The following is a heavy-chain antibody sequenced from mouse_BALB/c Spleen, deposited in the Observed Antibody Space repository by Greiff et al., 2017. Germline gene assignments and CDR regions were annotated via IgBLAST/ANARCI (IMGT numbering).Heavy chain of an antibody. CDR3: ARSYYGSVDY. CDR2: ISSGSSTI. CDR1: GFTFSSFG. D-gene: IGHD1-1*01. Sequence: EVMLVESGGGLVKPGGSLKLSCAASGFTFSSFGMHWVRQAPEKGLEWVAYISSGSSTIYYADTVKGRFTISRDNPKNTLFLQMTSLRSEDTAMYYCARSYYGSVDYWGQGTTLTVSS. J-gene: IGHJ2*01. V-gene: IGHV5-17*02.